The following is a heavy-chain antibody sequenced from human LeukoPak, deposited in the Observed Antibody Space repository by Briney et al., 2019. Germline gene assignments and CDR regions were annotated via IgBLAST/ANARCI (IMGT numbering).Heavy chain of an antibody. V-gene: IGHV3-48*02. Sequence: GGSLRLSCAASGFTFSSYSMNWVRQAPGKGLEWVSYISSSSTIYYADSVKGRFTISRDSAKNSLYLQMNSLRDEDTAVYYCARRGLGNYYESWGQGTVVTVSP. D-gene: IGHD6-6*01. CDR1: GFTFSSYS. CDR3: ARRGLGNYYES. CDR2: ISSSSTI. J-gene: IGHJ4*02.